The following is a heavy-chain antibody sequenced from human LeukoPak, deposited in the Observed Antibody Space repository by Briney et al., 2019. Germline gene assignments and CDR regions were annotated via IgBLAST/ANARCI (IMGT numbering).Heavy chain of an antibody. CDR3: AKGAGGFSYYNWFDP. D-gene: IGHD5-18*01. CDR2: IYYSGTT. J-gene: IGHJ5*02. V-gene: IGHV4-39*07. Sequence: SETLSLTCTVSGGSISSSPYYWGWIRQPPGKGLEWIGSIYYSGTTHYNPSLESRVTISVDTSRNQFSLKLASVTAADTAIYYCAKGAGGFSYYNWFDPWGQGTLVTVSS. CDR1: GGSISSSPYY.